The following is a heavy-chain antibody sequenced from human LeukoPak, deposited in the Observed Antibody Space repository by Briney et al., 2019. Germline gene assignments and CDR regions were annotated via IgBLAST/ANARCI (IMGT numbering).Heavy chain of an antibody. Sequence: PSETLSLTCAVYGGSLSGYYWSWIRQPPGKGLEWIGEINHSGSTNYNPSLKSRVTISVDTSKNQFSLKLSSVTAADTAVYYCARERGELLDYWGQGTLVTVSS. CDR1: GGSLSGYY. D-gene: IGHD1-26*01. CDR2: INHSGST. CDR3: ARERGELLDY. J-gene: IGHJ4*02. V-gene: IGHV4-34*01.